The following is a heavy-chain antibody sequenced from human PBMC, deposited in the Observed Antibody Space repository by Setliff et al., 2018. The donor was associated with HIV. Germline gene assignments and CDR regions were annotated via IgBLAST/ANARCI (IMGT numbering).Heavy chain of an antibody. CDR2: ISYGSTWV. CDR1: GFTFSTYC. D-gene: IGHD3-16*01. CDR3: VGPDFEVPQGGH. V-gene: IGHV3-21*04. Sequence: GGSLRLSCAASGFTFSTYCMNWVRQAPGKGLEWVSSISYGSTWVYYADSVKGRFTISRDNAKNSVYLQMNNLRDEDTAVYFCVGPDFEVPQGGHWGQGTLVTVSS. J-gene: IGHJ1*01.